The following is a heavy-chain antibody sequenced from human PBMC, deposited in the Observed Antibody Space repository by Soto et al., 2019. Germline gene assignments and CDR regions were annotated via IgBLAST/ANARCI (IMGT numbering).Heavy chain of an antibody. CDR3: ARDPYDILTGYNPFYYYYYGMDV. CDR1: GYTFTSYG. J-gene: IGHJ6*02. CDR2: ISAYNGNT. V-gene: IGHV1-18*04. D-gene: IGHD3-9*01. Sequence: VEVSCKAYGYTFTSYGISWVRQAPGQGLEWMGWISAYNGNTNYAQKLQGRVTMTTDTSTSTAYMELRSLRSDDTAVYYCARDPYDILTGYNPFYYYYYGMDVWGQGTTVTVSS.